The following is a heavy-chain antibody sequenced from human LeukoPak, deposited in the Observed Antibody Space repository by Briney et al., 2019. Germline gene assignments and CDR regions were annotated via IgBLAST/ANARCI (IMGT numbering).Heavy chain of an antibody. Sequence: GGSLRLSCAASGFTFSSYEMNWVRQAPGKGLEGVSYISSSGSTIYYADSVKGRFTISRNNAKNSLYLQMNSLRAEDTAVYYCVKDFVVVPGLVNYFDYWGQGTLVTVSS. CDR3: VKDFVVVPGLVNYFDY. V-gene: IGHV3-48*03. CDR2: ISSSGSTI. CDR1: GFTFSSYE. J-gene: IGHJ4*02. D-gene: IGHD2-2*01.